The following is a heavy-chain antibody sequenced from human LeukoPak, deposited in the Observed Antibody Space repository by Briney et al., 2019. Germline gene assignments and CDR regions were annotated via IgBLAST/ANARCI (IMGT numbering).Heavy chain of an antibody. CDR1: GFTVSSNY. D-gene: IGHD3-3*01. V-gene: IGHV3-53*01. CDR3: TKRFLAGGYYFDY. Sequence: GGSLRLSCAASGFTVSSNYMNWVRQAPGKGLEWVSVIYSGGNTYYADSVKGRFTISRDNSKNTLFLHMNSLRAEDTAIFYCTKRFLAGGYYFDYWGQGILVTVSS. J-gene: IGHJ4*02. CDR2: IYSGGNT.